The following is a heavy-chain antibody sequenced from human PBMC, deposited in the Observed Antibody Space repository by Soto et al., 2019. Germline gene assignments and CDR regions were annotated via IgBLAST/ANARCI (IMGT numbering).Heavy chain of an antibody. Sequence: GESLKISCKGSGYSFTSYWIGWVRQMPGKGLEWMGIIYPGDSDTRYSPSFQGQVTISADKSISTAYLQWSSLKASDTAMYYYARRYDFWSGHMDDYGMDVWGQGTTVTVSS. J-gene: IGHJ6*02. CDR2: IYPGDSDT. V-gene: IGHV5-51*01. CDR1: GYSFTSYW. D-gene: IGHD3-3*01. CDR3: ARRYDFWSGHMDDYGMDV.